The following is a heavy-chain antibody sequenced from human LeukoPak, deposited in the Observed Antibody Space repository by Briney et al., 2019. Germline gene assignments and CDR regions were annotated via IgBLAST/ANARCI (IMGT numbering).Heavy chain of an antibody. D-gene: IGHD6-13*01. CDR3: ARAPPHSSTLHFDY. J-gene: IGHJ4*02. CDR2: ISAYNGNT. V-gene: IGHV1-18*01. CDR1: GYTFTSYG. Sequence: ASVKVSCKASGYTFTSYGISWVRQAPGQGLEWMGWISAYNGNTNYAQKLQGRVTMTTDTSTSTAYMELRSLRSDDTAVYYCARAPPHSSTLHFDYWGQGTLVTVSS.